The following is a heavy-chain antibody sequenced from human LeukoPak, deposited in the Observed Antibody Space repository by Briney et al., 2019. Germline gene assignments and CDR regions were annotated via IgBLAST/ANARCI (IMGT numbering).Heavy chain of an antibody. J-gene: IGHJ4*02. CDR3: ARAGSNLFLNF. Sequence: GGSLRLSCAASGFTFNTYWMTWVRQAPGMGLEWVANIKEEGSEKNYVDSVKGRFTISRDNAKNSLYLQMNSLRAEDTAVYYCARAGSNLFLNFWGQGTLVTVSS. D-gene: IGHD3-3*01. V-gene: IGHV3-7*01. CDR1: GFTFNTYW. CDR2: IKEEGSEK.